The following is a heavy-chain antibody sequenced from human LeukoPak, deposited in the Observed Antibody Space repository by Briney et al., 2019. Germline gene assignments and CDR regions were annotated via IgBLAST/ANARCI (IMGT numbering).Heavy chain of an antibody. CDR1: ELNVSNNY. Sequence: TGGSLRLSCAASELNVSNNYMNWVRQAPGKGLEWVSVIYSGGTTNYADSVQGRFTISRDRSKTTVYLKMNRLRADDTAVYYCARDHYDYFWGTYRSYALDIWGQGTMVTVSS. J-gene: IGHJ3*02. CDR3: ARDHYDYFWGTYRSYALDI. CDR2: IYSGGTT. D-gene: IGHD3-16*02. V-gene: IGHV3-53*01.